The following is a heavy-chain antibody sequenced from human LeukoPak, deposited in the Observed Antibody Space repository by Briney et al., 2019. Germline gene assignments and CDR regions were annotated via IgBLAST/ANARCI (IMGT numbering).Heavy chain of an antibody. CDR3: ARDNYRGVTNFDP. D-gene: IGHD3-10*01. V-gene: IGHV4-59*01. CDR1: GGSISPYF. J-gene: IGHJ5*02. CDR2: ISYTGST. Sequence: SETLSLTCTVSGGSISPYFWSWMRQTPGKGLEWIGYISYTGSTNYNPALKSRVTISVDTSKNQFSLQLTSVTAADTAVYYCARDNYRGVTNFDPWGQGTLVTVSS.